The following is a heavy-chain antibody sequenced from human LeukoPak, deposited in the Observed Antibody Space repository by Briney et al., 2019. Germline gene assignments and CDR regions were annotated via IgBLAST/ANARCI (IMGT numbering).Heavy chain of an antibody. CDR2: ISSGSSYT. J-gene: IGHJ4*02. V-gene: IGHV3-11*06. CDR3: AREQRGSGWHDIDY. D-gene: IGHD6-19*01. Sequence: GGSLRLSCAASGFTFSDYYMSWIRQVPGKGLEWVSYISSGSSYTSYADSVKGRFTISRDNAKNSLYLQMNSLRAEDTAVYYCAREQRGSGWHDIDYWGQGTLVTVSS. CDR1: GFTFSDYY.